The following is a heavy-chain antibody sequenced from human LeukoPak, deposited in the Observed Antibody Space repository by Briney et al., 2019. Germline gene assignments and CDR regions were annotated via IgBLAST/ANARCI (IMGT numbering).Heavy chain of an antibody. Sequence: SETLSLTCTVSGGSISSYYWSWIRQPPGRGLEWIGYIYYSGSTNYNPSLKSRVTISVDTSKNQFSLKLSSVTAADTAVYYCARVGQREDYDFWSGYLNWFDSWGRGTLVTVSS. CDR1: GGSISSYY. J-gene: IGHJ5*01. CDR2: IYYSGST. D-gene: IGHD3-3*01. CDR3: ARVGQREDYDFWSGYLNWFDS. V-gene: IGHV4-59*01.